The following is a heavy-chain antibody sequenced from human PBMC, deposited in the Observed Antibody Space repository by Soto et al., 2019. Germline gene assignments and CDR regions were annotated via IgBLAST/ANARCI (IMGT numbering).Heavy chain of an antibody. CDR2: IYPGDSDT. J-gene: IGHJ6*02. CDR1: GYRFTSYW. D-gene: IGHD3-16*01. Sequence: GGALNLYCKGSGYRFTSYWIGWVRQMPGKGLEWMGIIYPGDSDTRYSPSFQGQVTISADKSISTAYLQWSSLKASDTAMYYCARQGSVYYWEKKYYYAGMAGCGQGNMVTVPS. CDR3: ARQGSVYYWEKKYYYAGMAG. V-gene: IGHV5-51*01.